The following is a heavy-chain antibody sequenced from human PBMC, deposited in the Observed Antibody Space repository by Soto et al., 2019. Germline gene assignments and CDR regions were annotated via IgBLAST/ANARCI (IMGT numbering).Heavy chain of an antibody. D-gene: IGHD1-26*01. J-gene: IGHJ6*02. CDR2: INPSGGST. V-gene: IGHV1-46*01. CDR1: GYTFTSYY. Sequence: ASVKVSCKASGYTFTSYYMHWVRQAPGQGLEWMGIINPSGGSTSYAQKFQGRVTMTRDTSTSTVYMELSSLRSEDTAVYYCASKAVGANAHYYGLDVWGQGTTVTVSS. CDR3: ASKAVGANAHYYGLDV.